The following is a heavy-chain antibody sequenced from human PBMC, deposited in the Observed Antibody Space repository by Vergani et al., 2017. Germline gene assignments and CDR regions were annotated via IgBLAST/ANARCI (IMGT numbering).Heavy chain of an antibody. D-gene: IGHD2-21*02. J-gene: IGHJ3*01. Sequence: QVQLQESGPGLVKPSETLSLTCTVSGGSISSYYWSWVRQPPGKGLEWIGYIYYSGPSKYNPSLKSRVTIPVDTSKNQFSLKLRSVTAADTAVYYCARDLKCDGGSYRIFNVWGQGTKVTVSS. V-gene: IGHV4-59*01. CDR2: IYYSGPS. CDR1: GGSISSYY. CDR3: ARDLKCDGGSYRIFNV.